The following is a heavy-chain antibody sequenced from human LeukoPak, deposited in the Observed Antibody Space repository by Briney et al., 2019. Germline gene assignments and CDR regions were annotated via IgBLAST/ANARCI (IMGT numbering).Heavy chain of an antibody. V-gene: IGHV3-33*01. CDR1: GFIFSNYG. Sequence: PGGSLRLSCAASGFIFSNYGFHWVRQAPGKGLEWVAVFWSDGRQKYYVDSVKGRFTVSRDTSKKTVYLQMSSLRAEDTAVYYCARDDDGSGKYGQLYWGQGTLVTVSS. CDR3: ARDDDGSGKYGQLY. D-gene: IGHD3-10*01. CDR2: FWSDGRQK. J-gene: IGHJ4*02.